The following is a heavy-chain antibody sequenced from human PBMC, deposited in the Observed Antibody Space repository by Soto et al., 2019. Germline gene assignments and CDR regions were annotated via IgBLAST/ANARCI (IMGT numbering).Heavy chain of an antibody. CDR3: GLRFLEWFNY. V-gene: IGHV3-21*01. D-gene: IGHD3-3*01. CDR1: GFTFSSYS. Sequence: GGSLRLSCAASGFTFSSYSMNWVRQAPGKGLEWVSSISSSSSYIYYAGSVKGRFTISRDNAKNSLYLQMNGLRAVDTAVYYCGLRFLEWFNYWGQGTLVTVSS. J-gene: IGHJ4*02. CDR2: ISSSSSYI.